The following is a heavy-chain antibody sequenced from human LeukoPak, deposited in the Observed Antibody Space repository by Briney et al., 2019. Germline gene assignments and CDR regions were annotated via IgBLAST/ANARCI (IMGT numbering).Heavy chain of an antibody. CDR2: IYYSGST. CDR1: GGSISSYY. Sequence: SETLSLTCTVSGGSISSYYWSWIRQPPGKGLEWIGYIYYSGSTNYNPSLKSRVTISVDTSKNQFSLKLSSVTAADTAVYYCARVLRGGLEYFDYWGQGTLVTVSS. CDR3: ARVLRGGLEYFDY. V-gene: IGHV4-59*12. J-gene: IGHJ4*02.